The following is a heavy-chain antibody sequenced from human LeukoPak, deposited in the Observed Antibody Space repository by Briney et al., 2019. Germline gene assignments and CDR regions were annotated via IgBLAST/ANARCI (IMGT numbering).Heavy chain of an antibody. CDR2: INHSGST. D-gene: IGHD3-22*01. CDR3: ARGQAEGGYYDSSGYYVNDY. CDR1: GGSISSYY. V-gene: IGHV4-34*01. J-gene: IGHJ4*02. Sequence: PSETLSLTCTVSGGSISSYYWSWIRQPPGKGLEWIGEINHSGSTNYNPSLKSRVTISVDTSKNQFSLKLSSVTAADTAVYYCARGQAEGGYYDSSGYYVNDYWGQGTLVTVSS.